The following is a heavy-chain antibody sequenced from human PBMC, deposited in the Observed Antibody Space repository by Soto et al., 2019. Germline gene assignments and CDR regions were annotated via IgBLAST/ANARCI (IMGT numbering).Heavy chain of an antibody. J-gene: IGHJ4*02. Sequence: EVQLVESGGGLVKPGGSLRLSCVASGFTFTNYIINWVRQAPGKGLEWVPSISSNSRYVYYADSVKGRFTISRDNAKNSVYLQMSSLRAEDTAVYYCARDIRAIAFDYWGQGTLVTVSS. CDR3: ARDIRAIAFDY. D-gene: IGHD3-10*01. CDR2: ISSNSRYV. V-gene: IGHV3-21*02. CDR1: GFTFTNYI.